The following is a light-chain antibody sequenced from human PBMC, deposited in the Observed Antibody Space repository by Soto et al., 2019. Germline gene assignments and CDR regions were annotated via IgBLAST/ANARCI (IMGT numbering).Light chain of an antibody. V-gene: IGKV3-20*01. Sequence: EIVLTQSPGTLSLSPGEIATLSFSASQSVSNNYLAWYQQKPDQAPRLLIYASSARATGIPDRFTGSGSETDFTLTISRLEPEDFAVYYCHQYGRSPITFGHGTKVDIK. CDR3: HQYGRSPIT. CDR1: QSVSNNY. J-gene: IGKJ1*01. CDR2: ASS.